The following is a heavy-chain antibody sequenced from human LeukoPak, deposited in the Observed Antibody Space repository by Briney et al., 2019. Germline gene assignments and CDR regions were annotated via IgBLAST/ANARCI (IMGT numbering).Heavy chain of an antibody. V-gene: IGHV1-69*13. CDR3: ARGGHDLNYYYYMDV. Sequence: SVKVSCKASGGTFSSYAISWVRQAPGQGLEWMGGIIPIFGTANYAQKFQGRVTITADESTSTAYMELSSLRSEDTAVYYCARGGHDLNYYYYMDVWGKGTTVTVSS. CDR1: GGTFSSYA. D-gene: IGHD5-12*01. J-gene: IGHJ6*03. CDR2: IIPIFGTA.